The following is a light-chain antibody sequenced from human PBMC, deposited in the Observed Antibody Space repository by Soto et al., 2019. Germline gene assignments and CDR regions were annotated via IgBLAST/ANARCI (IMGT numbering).Light chain of an antibody. Sequence: QSALTQPASVSGSPGQSIXXSCTGTSSDVGGFNYVSWYQQHPGKAPKLMLFEVSHRPSGVSNRFSGSKSGNTASLTISGLQAEDEADYYCSSYASSSTLVVFGGGTKLTVL. J-gene: IGLJ2*01. CDR2: EVS. V-gene: IGLV2-14*01. CDR3: SSYASSSTLVV. CDR1: SSDVGGFNY.